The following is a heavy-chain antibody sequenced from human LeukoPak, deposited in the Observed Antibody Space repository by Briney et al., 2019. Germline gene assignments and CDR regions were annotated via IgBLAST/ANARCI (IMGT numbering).Heavy chain of an antibody. J-gene: IGHJ4*02. CDR1: GFTFSSYS. D-gene: IGHD6-13*01. CDR3: ARDYSSNWLFDY. V-gene: IGHV3-48*02. Sequence: GGSLRLSCAASGFTFSSYSMNWVRQAPGKGLEWVSYISSSSSIIYYADSVKGRFTISRDNAKNSLFLQMNSLRDADTAVYYCARDYSSNWLFDYWGQGTLVTVSS. CDR2: ISSSSSII.